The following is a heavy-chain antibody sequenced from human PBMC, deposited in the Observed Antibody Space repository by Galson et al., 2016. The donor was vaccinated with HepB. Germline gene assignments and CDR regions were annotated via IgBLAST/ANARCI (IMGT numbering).Heavy chain of an antibody. J-gene: IGHJ5*02. CDR1: GFTFSSYW. V-gene: IGHV3-74*01. CDR3: AKDRVYAAVNWFDP. CDR2: IHSDGSTT. D-gene: IGHD5/OR15-5a*01. Sequence: SLRLSCAASGFTFSSYWMQWVRQAPGKGLVWVSRIHSDGSTTYYADSVKGRFTISRDNSKNTLYLQMDSLRAEDTAVYYCAKDRVYAAVNWFDPWGQGTLVTVSS.